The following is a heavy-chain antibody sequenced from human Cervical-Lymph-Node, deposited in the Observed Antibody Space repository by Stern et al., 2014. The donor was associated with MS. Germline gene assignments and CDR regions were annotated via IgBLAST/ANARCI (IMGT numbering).Heavy chain of an antibody. V-gene: IGHV1-69*01. D-gene: IGHD4-23*01. CDR1: GVTINTYA. CDR2: IVPVFDKS. CDR3: ARERGNTYGFDY. J-gene: IGHJ4*02. Sequence: QVQLVQSGAEVRKPGSSVKVSCRASGVTINTYAVSWVRQAPGQGLEWMGGIVPVFDKSKNAQRFQERGTITADESTSTVYMELSGLTSEDTAVYYCARERGNTYGFDYWGQGTLVTVSS.